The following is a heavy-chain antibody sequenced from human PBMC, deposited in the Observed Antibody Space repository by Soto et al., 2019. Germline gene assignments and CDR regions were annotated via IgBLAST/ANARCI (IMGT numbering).Heavy chain of an antibody. Sequence: AASVKVSCKASGYTFTSYGISWVRQAPGQGLEWMGWISAYNGNTNYAQKLQGRVTMTTDTSTSTAYMELRSLRSDDTAVYYCARVGGRSSSWLVYYYYGMDVWGQGTTVTVSS. CDR2: ISAYNGNT. D-gene: IGHD6-13*01. CDR1: GYTFTSYG. J-gene: IGHJ6*02. V-gene: IGHV1-18*01. CDR3: ARVGGRSSSWLVYYYYGMDV.